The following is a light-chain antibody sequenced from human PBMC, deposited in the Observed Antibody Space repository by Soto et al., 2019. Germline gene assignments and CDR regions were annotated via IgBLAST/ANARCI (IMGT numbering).Light chain of an antibody. V-gene: IGLV2-11*01. CDR2: GVS. J-gene: IGLJ1*01. CDR3: CSYADNYSYV. CDR1: SSDVGAYNY. Sequence: QSALTQPRSVSGSPGQSVTIYCTGTSSDVGAYNYVSWYQQHPGKAPKLMTYGVSKRPSGVPDRFSGSKSGNTASLTISGLQAEDEADYYCCSYADNYSYVFGTGTKVTVL.